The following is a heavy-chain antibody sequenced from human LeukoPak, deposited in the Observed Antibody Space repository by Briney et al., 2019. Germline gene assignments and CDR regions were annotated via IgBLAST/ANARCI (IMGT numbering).Heavy chain of an antibody. CDR2: ISYDGSNK. CDR1: GITFSSNG. V-gene: IGHV3-30*03. J-gene: IGHJ6*01. D-gene: IGHD3-10*01. Sequence: GRSLRLSCAASGITFSSNGMHWVRQAPGKGLEWVAVISYDGSNKYYADSVKGRFTISRDNAKKSLYLQMNSLRAEDTALYYCARDTMGSGSYYYYGMDVWGQGTTVTVSS. CDR3: ARDTMGSGSYYYYGMDV.